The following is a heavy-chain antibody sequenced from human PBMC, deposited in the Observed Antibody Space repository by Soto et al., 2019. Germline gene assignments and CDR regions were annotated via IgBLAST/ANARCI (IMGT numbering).Heavy chain of an antibody. CDR2: IYHSGST. CDR3: ATQEVGGSYVYTFDP. D-gene: IGHD1-26*01. CDR1: GGSISSGGYS. Sequence: SETLSLTCAVSGGSISSGGYSWSWIRQPPGKGLEWIGYIYHSGSTYYNPSLKSRVTISVDTSKNHFSLKLSSVTAADTAVYYCATQEVGGSYVYTFDPWGQGTLVTVS. J-gene: IGHJ5*02. V-gene: IGHV4-30-2*03.